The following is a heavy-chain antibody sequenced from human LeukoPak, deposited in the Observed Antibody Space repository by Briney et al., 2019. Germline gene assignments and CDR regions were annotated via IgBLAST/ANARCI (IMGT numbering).Heavy chain of an antibody. D-gene: IGHD3-22*01. J-gene: IGHJ4*02. Sequence: SETLSLTCTVSGGSISSYYWSWIRQPPGKGLEWIGYIYYSGSTNYNPSLKSRVTISVDTSKNQFSLKLSSVTAADTAVYYCARGRGYDSSGYYFYYWGQGTLVTVSS. CDR1: GGSISSYY. V-gene: IGHV4-59*12. CDR3: ARGRGYDSSGYYFYY. CDR2: IYYSGST.